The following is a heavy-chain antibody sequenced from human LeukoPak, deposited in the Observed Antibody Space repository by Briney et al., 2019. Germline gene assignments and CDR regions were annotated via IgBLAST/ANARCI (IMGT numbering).Heavy chain of an antibody. CDR3: ARDRELERGPYYYYYMDV. CDR2: ISGSGGST. Sequence: PGGSLRLSCAASGFTFSSYAMSWVRQAPGKGLEWVSGISGSGGSTYYADSVKGRFTISRDNSKNTLYLQMHSLRAEDTAVYYCARDRELERGPYYYYYMDVWGKGTTVTISS. J-gene: IGHJ6*03. D-gene: IGHD1-26*01. V-gene: IGHV3-23*01. CDR1: GFTFSSYA.